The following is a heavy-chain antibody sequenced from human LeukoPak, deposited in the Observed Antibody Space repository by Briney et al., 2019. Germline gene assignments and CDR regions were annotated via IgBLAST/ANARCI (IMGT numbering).Heavy chain of an antibody. CDR2: ISGSGGST. CDR1: GFTFSSYA. V-gene: IGHV3-23*01. Sequence: GGSLRLSCAASGFTFSSYAMSWVRQAPGKGLEWVSAISGSGGSTYYADSVKGRSTISRDNSKNTLYLQMNSLRAEDTAVYYCAKDRTPYSSSSGDYWGQGTLVTVSS. D-gene: IGHD6-6*01. CDR3: AKDRTPYSSSSGDY. J-gene: IGHJ4*02.